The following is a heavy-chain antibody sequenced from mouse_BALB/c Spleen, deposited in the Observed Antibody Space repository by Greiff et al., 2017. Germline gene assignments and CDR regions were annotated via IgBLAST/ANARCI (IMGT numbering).Heavy chain of an antibody. D-gene: IGHD1-1*01. CDR1: GYSITSDYA. CDR3: ARDPYYYGSSPYAMDY. Sequence: EVKLMESGPGLVKPSQSLSLTCTVTGYSITSDYAWNWIRQFPGNKLEWMGYISYSGSTSYNPSLKSRISITRDTSKNQFFLQLNSVTTEDTATYYCARDPYYYGSSPYAMDYWGQGTSVTVSS. CDR2: ISYSGST. V-gene: IGHV3-2*02. J-gene: IGHJ4*01.